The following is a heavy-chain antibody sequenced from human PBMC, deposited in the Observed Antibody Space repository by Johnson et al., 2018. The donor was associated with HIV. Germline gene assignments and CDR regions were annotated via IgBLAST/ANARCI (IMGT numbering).Heavy chain of an antibody. V-gene: IGHV3-30*04. D-gene: IGHD4-17*01. J-gene: IGHJ3*02. CDR2: ISYDGSNK. CDR1: GFTFSSYA. CDR3: ARSVDYGDSLCAFDI. Sequence: QVHLVESGGGLVQPGGSLILSCAASGFTFSSYAMHWVRQAPGKGLEWVAVISYDGSNKYYADSVKGRFTISRDNSKNTLYLQMNSLRAEDTAVYYCARSVDYGDSLCAFDIWGQGTMVTVSS.